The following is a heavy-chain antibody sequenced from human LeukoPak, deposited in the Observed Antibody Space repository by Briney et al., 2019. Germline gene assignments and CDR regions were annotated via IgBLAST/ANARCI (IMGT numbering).Heavy chain of an antibody. V-gene: IGHV1-69*13. J-gene: IGHJ2*01. Sequence: SVKVSCKASGGTFSGYAISWVRQAPGQGLEWMGGIIPIFGTANYAQKFQGRVTITADESTSTAYMELSSLRSEDTAVYYCARAREPDGPMTTVTTGYFDLWGRGTLVTVSS. CDR1: GGTFSGYA. CDR3: ARAREPDGPMTTVTTGYFDL. D-gene: IGHD4-17*01. CDR2: IIPIFGTA.